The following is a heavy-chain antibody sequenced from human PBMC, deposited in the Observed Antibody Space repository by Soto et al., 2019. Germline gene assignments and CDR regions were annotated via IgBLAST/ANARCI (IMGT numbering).Heavy chain of an antibody. Sequence: SSETLSLTCAVSGYSISSGSYWGWIRQPPGKGLEWIGSISHSGSTQYNPSLKSRVTISVDTSKNQFSLRLSSVTAADTAVYYCARDMSSSSEGYWGQGTLVTVS. D-gene: IGHD6-6*01. CDR1: GYSISSGSY. CDR2: ISHSGST. CDR3: ARDMSSSSEGY. J-gene: IGHJ4*02. V-gene: IGHV4-38-2*02.